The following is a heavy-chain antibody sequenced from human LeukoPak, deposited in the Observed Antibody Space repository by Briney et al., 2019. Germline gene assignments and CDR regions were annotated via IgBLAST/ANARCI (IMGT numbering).Heavy chain of an antibody. CDR2: INPNSGGT. CDR1: GYTFTGSY. D-gene: IGHD2-15*01. J-gene: IGHJ2*01. CDR3: VRGVAATWYIDL. V-gene: IGHV1-2*02. Sequence: GASVKVSCKASGYTFTGSYMHWVRQAPGQGLEWMGWINPNSGGTNYAQKFQGRVTMTTDTSITTAYMELSRLRSDDTAVYYCVRGVAATWYIDLWGRGTLVSVSS.